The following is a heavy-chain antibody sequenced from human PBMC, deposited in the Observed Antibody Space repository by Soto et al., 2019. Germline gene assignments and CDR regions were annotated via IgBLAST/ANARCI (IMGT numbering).Heavy chain of an antibody. D-gene: IGHD3-22*01. V-gene: IGHV4-30-4*01. Sequence: QLQESGPGLVKPPQTLSLTCTVSGASINNNDYYWSWIRQTPGKGLEWIGYVYYSGSTDYIPSLKSRLSMSIDKSQNRFTLKLNSVTAADTATYYCARMSYFYDKWYFDLWGRGTLVTVSS. J-gene: IGHJ2*01. CDR3: ARMSYFYDKWYFDL. CDR2: VYYSGST. CDR1: GASINNNDYY.